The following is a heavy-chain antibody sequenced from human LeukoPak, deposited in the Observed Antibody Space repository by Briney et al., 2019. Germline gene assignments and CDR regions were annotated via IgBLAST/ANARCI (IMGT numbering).Heavy chain of an antibody. D-gene: IGHD2-2*01. Sequence: GASVKVSCTASGYTFTSYYMHWVRQAPGQGLEWVGLIHPSGSATSYAHTFQGRVTMTRDTSTSTVYMELSSLRSDDTALYYCARGLYCSSTSCYFHYFDYWGQGTLVTVSS. CDR1: GYTFTSYY. CDR3: ARGLYCSSTSCYFHYFDY. V-gene: IGHV1-46*01. J-gene: IGHJ4*02. CDR2: IHPSGSAT.